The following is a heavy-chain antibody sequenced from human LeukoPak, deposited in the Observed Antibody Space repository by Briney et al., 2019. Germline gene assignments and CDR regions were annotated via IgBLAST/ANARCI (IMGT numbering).Heavy chain of an antibody. V-gene: IGHV3-23*01. CDR1: GFTFNRNV. J-gene: IGHJ4*02. CDR2: IIDDGSST. D-gene: IGHD6-13*01. CDR3: AKPHDSGWWMFDY. Sequence: GGPLRLSCAASGFTFNRNVMSWVRQAPGKGLEWVSAIIDDGSSTYYADSVKGRFSISRDNSKNTVYLQMNSLRAEDTAIYYCAKPHDSGWWMFDYWGQGILVTVSS.